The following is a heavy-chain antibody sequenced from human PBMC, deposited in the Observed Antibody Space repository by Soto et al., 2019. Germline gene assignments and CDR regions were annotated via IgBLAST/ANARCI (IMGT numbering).Heavy chain of an antibody. CDR1: GFTFSSYA. Sequence: GGSLRLSCAASGFTFSSYAMSWVRQAPGKGLEWVSAISGSGGSTYYADSVKGRFTISRDNSKNTLYLQMNSLRAEDTAVYYCARSIAARLYGMDVWGQGTTVTVSS. CDR2: ISGSGGST. V-gene: IGHV3-23*01. D-gene: IGHD6-6*01. CDR3: ARSIAARLYGMDV. J-gene: IGHJ6*02.